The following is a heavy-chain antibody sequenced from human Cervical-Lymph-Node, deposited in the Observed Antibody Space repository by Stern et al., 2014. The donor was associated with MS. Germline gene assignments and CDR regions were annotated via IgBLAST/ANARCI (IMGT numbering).Heavy chain of an antibody. D-gene: IGHD3-16*01. CDR2: SSPIFGTA. CDR3: ARNVGDTTLGH. CDR1: GGTLRSYV. Sequence: VQLVESGAEVKKSGSSVKVSCKASGGTLRSYVITWARQASGQGPEWMGESSPIFGTATNAQQFQGRVTITADQYTSTVYMELSSLRSEDTAVYYCARNVGDTTLGHWGQGSQVIVSS. V-gene: IGHV1-69*01. J-gene: IGHJ4*02.